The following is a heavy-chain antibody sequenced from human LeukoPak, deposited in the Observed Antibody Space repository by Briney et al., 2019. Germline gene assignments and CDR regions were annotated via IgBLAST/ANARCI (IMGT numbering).Heavy chain of an antibody. CDR3: ARGDYYGSGNSGGDY. J-gene: IGHJ4*02. CDR1: GFTFSSYE. Sequence: PGGSLRLSCAASGFTFSSYEMNWVRQAPGKGLEWVSYISSSGSTIYYADSVKGRFTISRDNAKNSLYLQMNSLRAEDTAVYYCARGDYYGSGNSGGDYWGQGTLVTVSS. V-gene: IGHV3-48*03. CDR2: ISSSGSTI. D-gene: IGHD3-10*01.